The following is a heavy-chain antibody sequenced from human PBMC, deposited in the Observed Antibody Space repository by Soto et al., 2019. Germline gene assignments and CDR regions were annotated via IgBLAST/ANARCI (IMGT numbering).Heavy chain of an antibody. CDR2: ICGISGAI. V-gene: IGHV3-9*01. CDR1: GFTFNDNS. Sequence: GGSLRLSCAASGFTFNDNSMNWVRQAPGKGLERVYGICGISGAIVYAESAKGRXPXSRDXXXXXLHLQMNCLXXEDXALFYXXXXSAAAGGKIGYFDXWGQGTXVXVSS. J-gene: IGHJ4*02. D-gene: IGHD6-13*01. CDR3: XXXSAAAGGKIGYFDX.